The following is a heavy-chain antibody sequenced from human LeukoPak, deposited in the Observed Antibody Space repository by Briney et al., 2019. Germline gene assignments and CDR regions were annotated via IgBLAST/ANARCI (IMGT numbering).Heavy chain of an antibody. V-gene: IGHV3-23*01. CDR3: AKLYSSGWFYYFDY. D-gene: IGHD6-19*01. Sequence: GRSLRPSCAASGFTVSSYAMSWVRQPPGKWLELGSAISGSGGSTYYAESVKGRFTISRDNSKNPLYLQMNSLRAEDTAVYYCAKLYSSGWFYYFDYWGQGTLVTVSS. CDR1: GFTVSSYA. J-gene: IGHJ4*02. CDR2: ISGSGGST.